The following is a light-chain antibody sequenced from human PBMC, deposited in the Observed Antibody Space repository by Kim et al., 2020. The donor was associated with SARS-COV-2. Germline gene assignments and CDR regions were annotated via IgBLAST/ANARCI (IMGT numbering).Light chain of an antibody. V-gene: IGKV3-20*01. J-gene: IGKJ1*01. CDR3: QQYDGSPWT. CDR1: QSVSSNY. Sequence: EVVLTQSPGTLSLSPGERGTLSCRASQSVSSNYLAWYQRKPGQAPRLLIYGASSRATGIPDRFSGSGSGTDFTLTISSLEPEDFAVYYCQQYDGSPWTFGQGTKVDIK. CDR2: GAS.